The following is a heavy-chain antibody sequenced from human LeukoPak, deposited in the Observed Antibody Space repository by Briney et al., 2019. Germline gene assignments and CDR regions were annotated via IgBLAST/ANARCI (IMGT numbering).Heavy chain of an antibody. J-gene: IGHJ4*02. CDR3: ATVRLGELSLFSRGNYYFDY. V-gene: IGHV1-18*01. CDR2: ISAYNGNT. D-gene: IGHD3-16*02. Sequence: ASVKVSCKASGYTFTSYGISWVRQAPGQGLEWMGWISAYNGNTNYAQKLQGRVTMTTDTSTSTAYMELRSLRSDDTAVYYCATVRLGELSLFSRGNYYFDYWGQGTLVTVSS. CDR1: GYTFTSYG.